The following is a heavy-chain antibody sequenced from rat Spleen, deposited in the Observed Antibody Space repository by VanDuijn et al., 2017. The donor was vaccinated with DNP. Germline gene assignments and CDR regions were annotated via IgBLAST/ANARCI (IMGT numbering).Heavy chain of an antibody. CDR1: GFTFSDYY. CDR2: IGSPAYAP. CDR3: GRHGDSGYFDN. V-gene: IGHV5-25*01. J-gene: IGHJ2*01. D-gene: IGHD4-3*01. Sequence: EVQLVESGGGVVQPGRSLKLSCAASGFTFSDYYMAWVRQAPAKGLEWVAYIGSPAYAPYYTDSVKGRFAISRDNAKSTLYLQMNSLRSEDMATYYCGRHGDSGYFDNWGQGVMVTVSS.